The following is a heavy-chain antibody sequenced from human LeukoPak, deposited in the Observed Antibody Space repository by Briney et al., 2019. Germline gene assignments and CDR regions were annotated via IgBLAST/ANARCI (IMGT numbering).Heavy chain of an antibody. CDR2: INHSGST. Sequence: SETLSLTCAVYGGSFSGYYWSWIRQPPGKGLEWIGEINHSGSTNYNPSLKSRVTISVDTSKNQSSLKLSSVTAADTAVYYCARGRRQRQWLAQGSSYYYGMDVWGQGTTVTVSS. V-gene: IGHV4-34*01. J-gene: IGHJ6*02. CDR1: GGSFSGYY. CDR3: ARGRRQRQWLAQGSSYYYGMDV. D-gene: IGHD6-19*01.